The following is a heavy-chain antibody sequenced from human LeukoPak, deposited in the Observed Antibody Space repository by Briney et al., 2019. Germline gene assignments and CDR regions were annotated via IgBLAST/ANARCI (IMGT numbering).Heavy chain of an antibody. D-gene: IGHD3-16*02. CDR1: AGSFSGYY. Sequence: PSETLSLTCAVYAGSFSGYYWSWIRQPPGKGLQWIGEINHSGSTNYNPSLKSRVTISVDTSKNQFSLKLSSVTAADTAVYYCARSSDYVWGSYRTWGQGTLVTVSS. J-gene: IGHJ5*02. CDR2: INHSGST. V-gene: IGHV4-34*01. CDR3: ARSSDYVWGSYRT.